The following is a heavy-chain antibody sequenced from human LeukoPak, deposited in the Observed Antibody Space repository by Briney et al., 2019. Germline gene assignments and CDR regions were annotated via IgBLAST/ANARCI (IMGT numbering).Heavy chain of an antibody. CDR2: ISYSGGT. J-gene: IGHJ4*02. D-gene: IGHD3-16*01. CDR3: ARTLHLGEFYFDY. CDR1: GGSISSGGYY. Sequence: RPSQTRSLTCPVSGGSISSGGYYWSWIRQHPGKGLEWIGYISYSGGTYYNPSLKSRVTISVDTSKNQFSLKLSSVTAADTAVYYCARTLHLGEFYFDYWGQGTLVSVSS. V-gene: IGHV4-31*03.